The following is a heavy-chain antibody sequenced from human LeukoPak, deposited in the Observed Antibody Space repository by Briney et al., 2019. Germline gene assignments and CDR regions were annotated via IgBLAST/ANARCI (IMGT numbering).Heavy chain of an antibody. J-gene: IGHJ4*02. D-gene: IGHD3-9*01. CDR1: GFIFSSYS. CDR2: ISSSSSFI. CDR3: ARPFGYFDWLLDY. V-gene: IGHV3-21*01. Sequence: GGSLRLSCAASGFIFSSYSMNWVRQAPGKGLEWVSSISSSSSFIHYADSVKGRFTISRDNAKNSLYLQMNSLRAEDTAVYYCARPFGYFDWLLDYWGQGTLVTVSS.